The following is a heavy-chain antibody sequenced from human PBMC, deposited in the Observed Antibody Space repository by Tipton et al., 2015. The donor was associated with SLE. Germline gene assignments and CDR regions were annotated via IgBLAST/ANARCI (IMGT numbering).Heavy chain of an antibody. Sequence: QSGPEVKKPGESLKISCEGSGYRFIAHWIAWVRQMPGKGLEWMGMIYPPDSDARYSPSFQGQVTLSVDKSTNTAYLQWSSLKASDTGMYYCARRAGYSSEDYYYMDVWGKGTTVTVPS. V-gene: IGHV5-51*03. CDR3: ARRAGYSSEDYYYMDV. CDR2: IYPPDSDA. J-gene: IGHJ6*03. D-gene: IGHD6-19*01. CDR1: GYRFIAHW.